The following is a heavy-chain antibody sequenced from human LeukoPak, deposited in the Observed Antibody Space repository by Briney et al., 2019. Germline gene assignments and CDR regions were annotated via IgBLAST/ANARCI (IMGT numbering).Heavy chain of an antibody. V-gene: IGHV4-39*01. CDR1: GGCISSSSYY. Sequence: PSETLSLTCTVSGGCISSSSYYWGWIRQPPGKGLEWIGSIYYSGSTYYNPSLKSRVTISVDTSKNQFSLKLSSVTAADTAEYYCARLDWNYPYNWFDPWGQGTLVTVSS. CDR3: ARLDWNYPYNWFDP. D-gene: IGHD1-7*01. J-gene: IGHJ5*02. CDR2: IYYSGST.